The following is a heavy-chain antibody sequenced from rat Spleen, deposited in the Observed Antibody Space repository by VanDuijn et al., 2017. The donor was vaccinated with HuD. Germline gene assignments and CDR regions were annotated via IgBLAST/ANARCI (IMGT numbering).Heavy chain of an antibody. J-gene: IGHJ2*01. CDR1: GLSLLSNG. V-gene: IGHV2-47*01. Sequence: QVQLQESGPGLVQPSQTLSLTCTVSGLSLLSNGVSWIRQVPGKGLEWMGVIWSEGITEYNSAIKSRLSISRDTSKSKVFLQMNGMQSEDTAIYYCGRAATEGLDYWGQGVMVTVSS. CDR2: IWSEGIT. CDR3: GRAATEGLDY. D-gene: IGHD1-11*01.